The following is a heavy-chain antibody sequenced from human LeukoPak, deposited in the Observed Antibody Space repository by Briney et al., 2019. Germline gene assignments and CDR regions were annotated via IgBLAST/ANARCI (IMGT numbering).Heavy chain of an antibody. D-gene: IGHD6-13*01. Sequence: ASVKVSCKASGYTFTGYYMHWVRQAPGQGLEWMGRINPNSGGTNYAQKLQGRVTMTTDTSTSTAYMELRSLRSDDTAVYYCARDGYSSSWYGYYYYMDVWGKGTTVTVSS. V-gene: IGHV1-2*06. CDR2: INPNSGGT. CDR3: ARDGYSSSWYGYYYYMDV. CDR1: GYTFTGYY. J-gene: IGHJ6*03.